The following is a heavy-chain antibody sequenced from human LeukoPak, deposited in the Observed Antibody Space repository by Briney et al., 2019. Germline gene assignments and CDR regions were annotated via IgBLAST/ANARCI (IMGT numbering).Heavy chain of an antibody. V-gene: IGHV7-4-1*02. CDR3: ARALSIAAAAGGY. Sequence: AASVKVSCKSSGYSFTGYAMNWVRQAPGQGLEWMGWINTNTGNPTYAQGFTGRFVFSLDTSVTTAYLQISSLKTEDTAVYYCARALSIAAAAGGYWGQGTLVTVSS. CDR2: INTNTGNP. J-gene: IGHJ4*02. D-gene: IGHD6-13*01. CDR1: GYSFTGYA.